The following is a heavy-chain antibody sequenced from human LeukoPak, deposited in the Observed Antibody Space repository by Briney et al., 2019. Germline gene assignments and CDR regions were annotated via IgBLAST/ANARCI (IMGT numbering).Heavy chain of an antibody. CDR3: ARSLYYYGSDSFDI. D-gene: IGHD3-10*01. Sequence: KTSETLSLTCTVSGGSISSSSYYWGWIRQPPGKGLEWIGSIYYSGSSYYNPSLKSRVTISVDTSKNQFSPKLSSVTAADTAVYYCARSLYYYGSDSFDIWGQGTMVSVSS. J-gene: IGHJ3*02. CDR1: GGSISSSSYY. V-gene: IGHV4-39*07. CDR2: IYYSGSS.